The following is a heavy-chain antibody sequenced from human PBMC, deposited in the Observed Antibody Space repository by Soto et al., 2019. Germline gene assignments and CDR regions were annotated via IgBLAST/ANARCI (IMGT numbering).Heavy chain of an antibody. CDR1: GFTFSNFA. D-gene: IGHD6-13*01. J-gene: IGHJ4*02. V-gene: IGHV3-23*01. CDR3: AKDVAATL. CDR2: ISASGKST. Sequence: GGSLRLSCAASGFTFSNFALNWVRQAPGKGLEWVSTISASGKSTYYADSVRGRFTISRDNSGNMLFLQMNGLGADDAAVYYCAKDVAATLWGQGALVTVSS.